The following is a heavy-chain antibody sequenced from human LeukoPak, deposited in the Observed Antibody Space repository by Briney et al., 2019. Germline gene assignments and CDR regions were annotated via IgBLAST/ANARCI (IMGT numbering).Heavy chain of an antibody. D-gene: IGHD5-18*01. CDR1: GFTFSSHW. J-gene: IGHJ4*02. Sequence: GGSLRLSCAASGFTFSSHWMHWVRQAPGKGLVWVSRINSDGSITSYADSVRGRFTISRDNAKDTLYLQMNSLRAEDAAVYYCASPMWDTAIHDYWGQGTLVTVSS. V-gene: IGHV3-74*01. CDR2: INSDGSIT. CDR3: ASPMWDTAIHDY.